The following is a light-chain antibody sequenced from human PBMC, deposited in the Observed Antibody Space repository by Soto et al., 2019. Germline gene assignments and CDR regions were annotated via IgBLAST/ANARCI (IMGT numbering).Light chain of an antibody. CDR3: QVWDSNWV. CDR2: YDS. J-gene: IGLJ3*02. CDR1: NIGSKS. V-gene: IGLV3-21*04. Sequence: SYELTQPPSVSVAPGKTARITCGGNNIGSKSVHWYQQKPGQAPVLVIYYDSDRPSGIPERFSGSNSGNTATLTISRVEAGDEADYYCQVWDSNWVFGGGTKLTVL.